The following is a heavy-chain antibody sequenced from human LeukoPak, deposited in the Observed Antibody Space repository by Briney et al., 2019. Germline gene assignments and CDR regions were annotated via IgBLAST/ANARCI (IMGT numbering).Heavy chain of an antibody. CDR1: GFIFSRYW. D-gene: IGHD3-3*01. CDR3: AKDALRPGITIFGVAEPDV. J-gene: IGHJ6*04. V-gene: IGHV3-30*02. Sequence: GGSLRPSCAASGFIFSRYWMNWVRQAPGKGREGVAFIRYDGSNKYFVDSVKGRCTISRDKSKNTLYLQMNSLRAEDTAVYYCAKDALRPGITIFGVAEPDVWGKGTTVTVSS. CDR2: IRYDGSNK.